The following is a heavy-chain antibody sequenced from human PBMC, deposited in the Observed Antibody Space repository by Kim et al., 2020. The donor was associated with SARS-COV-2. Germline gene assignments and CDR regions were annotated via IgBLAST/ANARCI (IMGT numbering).Heavy chain of an antibody. J-gene: IGHJ6*02. D-gene: IGHD6-19*01. Sequence: GGSLRLSCAASGFTFSSYGMHWVRQAPGKGLEWVAVIWYDGSNKYYADSVKGRFTISRDNSKNTLYLQMNSLRAEDTAVYYCAKGLATSSGWYQEEKSYYYYGMDVWGQGTTVTVSS. CDR3: AKGLATSSGWYQEEKSYYYYGMDV. CDR2: IWYDGSNK. CDR1: GFTFSSYG. V-gene: IGHV3-33*06.